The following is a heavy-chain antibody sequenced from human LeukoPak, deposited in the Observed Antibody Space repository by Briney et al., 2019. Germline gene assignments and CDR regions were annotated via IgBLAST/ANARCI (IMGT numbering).Heavy chain of an antibody. Sequence: ASVKVSCKASGYTFTGYYMHWVRQAPGQGLEWMGWINPNSGATNYAQKFQGRVTMTRDTSISTAYMELSSLRSDDTAVYYCARDEEWYCSSASCYTALFDCWGQGTLVTVSS. D-gene: IGHD2-2*02. CDR2: INPNSGAT. CDR1: GYTFTGYY. V-gene: IGHV1-2*02. CDR3: ARDEEWYCSSASCYTALFDC. J-gene: IGHJ4*02.